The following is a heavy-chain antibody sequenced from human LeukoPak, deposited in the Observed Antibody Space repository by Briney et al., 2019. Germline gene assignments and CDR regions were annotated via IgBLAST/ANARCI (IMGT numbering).Heavy chain of an antibody. D-gene: IGHD5-12*01. V-gene: IGHV3-48*04. Sequence: PGGSLRLSCAASGFTFSSYSMNWVRQAPGKGLEWVSYISSSSSTTYYADSVKGRFTISRDNAKNSLYLQMNSLRAEDTAVYYCAREAEDPYGYSGYDTRVLDYWGQGTLVTVSS. CDR1: GFTFSSYS. J-gene: IGHJ4*02. CDR2: ISSSSSTT. CDR3: AREAEDPYGYSGYDTRVLDY.